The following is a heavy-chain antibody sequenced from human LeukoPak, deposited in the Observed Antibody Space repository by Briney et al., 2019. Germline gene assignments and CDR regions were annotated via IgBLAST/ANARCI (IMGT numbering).Heavy chain of an antibody. Sequence: GGSPRLSCAASGFTFSNYAMSWVRQAPGGGLEWVSAISGSGDTTFHADSVEGRFTTSRDNSKNTLSLQMSGLRVEDSAVYFCAKDTSAWWYHRAYMNVWGTGTTVTVSS. CDR3: AKDTSAWWYHRAYMNV. D-gene: IGHD2-15*01. J-gene: IGHJ6*03. CDR1: GFTFSNYA. CDR2: ISGSGDTT. V-gene: IGHV3-23*01.